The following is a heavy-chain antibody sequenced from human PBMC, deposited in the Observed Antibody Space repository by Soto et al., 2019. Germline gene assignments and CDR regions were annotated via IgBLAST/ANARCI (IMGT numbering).Heavy chain of an antibody. CDR2: IYYSEST. CDR1: GGSISSYY. Sequence: PSETLSLTCTVSGGSISSYYWSWIRQPPGKGLEWIGYIYYSESTNYNPSLKSRVTISVDTSKNQFSLKLSSVTAADTAVYYCARVYGDYLDYWGQGTLVTVSS. V-gene: IGHV4-59*01. CDR3: ARVYGDYLDY. D-gene: IGHD4-17*01. J-gene: IGHJ4*02.